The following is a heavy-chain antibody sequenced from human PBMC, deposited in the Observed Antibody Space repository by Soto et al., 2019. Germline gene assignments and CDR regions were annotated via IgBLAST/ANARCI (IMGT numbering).Heavy chain of an antibody. Sequence: XESLKISCQCSVYTFSNFLLVWVRQLPGKGLEWMGIIYPGDHETRYSPSFHGKVTISADKSINTAYLQWNSLEASDTAFYFCARSPRSSPYFDYWGQGALVTVSS. D-gene: IGHD6-13*01. CDR3: ARSPRSSPYFDY. CDR2: IYPGDHET. CDR1: VYTFSNFL. V-gene: IGHV5-51*01. J-gene: IGHJ4*02.